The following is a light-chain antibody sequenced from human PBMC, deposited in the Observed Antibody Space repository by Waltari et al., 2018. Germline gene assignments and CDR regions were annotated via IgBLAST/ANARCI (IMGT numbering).Light chain of an antibody. CDR3: SSHTSTVPHV. CDR2: EVS. J-gene: IGLJ1*01. V-gene: IGLV2-14*01. Sequence: QPASVSGSPGQSVSISCTGTSNDVGGYGYVSWYQQFPGKAPKLMIYEVSYRPSGVSSRFSGSKSGNTASLTISGLQAEDEAVYYCSSHTSTVPHVFGTGTKVTVV. CDR1: SNDVGGYGY.